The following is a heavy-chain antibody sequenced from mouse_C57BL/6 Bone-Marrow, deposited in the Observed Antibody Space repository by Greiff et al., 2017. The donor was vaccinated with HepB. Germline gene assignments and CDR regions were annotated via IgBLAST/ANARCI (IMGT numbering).Heavy chain of an antibody. Sequence: EVQVVESGGGLVKPGGSLKLSCAASGFTFSSYAMSWVRQTPEKRLEWVATISDGGSYTYYPDNVKGRFTISRDNAKNNLYLQMSQLKSEDTAMYYCARDAWVYAMDYWGQGTSVTVSS. J-gene: IGHJ4*01. CDR1: GFTFSSYA. D-gene: IGHD4-1*01. CDR3: ARDAWVYAMDY. CDR2: ISDGGSYT. V-gene: IGHV5-4*01.